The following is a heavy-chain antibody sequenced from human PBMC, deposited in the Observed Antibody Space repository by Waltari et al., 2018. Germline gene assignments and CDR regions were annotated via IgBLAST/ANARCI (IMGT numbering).Heavy chain of an antibody. Sequence: QVQLVQSGAEVKKPGSSVKVSCKASGGTFSSYAISWVRQAPGQGLEWMGRSSPFFGKANNTQKSQGRVTITANKSTVPAYMGLGSLKSEDTAVYYCARGRAQLTRHYYYMDVWGKGTTVTISS. CDR2: SSPFFGKA. CDR3: ARGRAQLTRHYYYMDV. CDR1: GGTFSSYA. D-gene: IGHD2-2*01. V-gene: IGHV1-69*04. J-gene: IGHJ6*03.